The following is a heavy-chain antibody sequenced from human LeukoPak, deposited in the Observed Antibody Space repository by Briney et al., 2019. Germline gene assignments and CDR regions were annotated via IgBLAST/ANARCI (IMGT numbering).Heavy chain of an antibody. J-gene: IGHJ4*02. V-gene: IGHV4-59*01. CDR1: GGSISIYY. D-gene: IGHD1-26*01. CDR2: VYNSENT. Sequence: SETLSLTCTVSGGSISIYYWSWIRQPPGKGLEWIGYVYNSENTNYNPSLKSRATISADTSKNQFSLKLNSVTAADTAVYYCVRDRELNYWGQGILVTVSS. CDR3: VRDRELNY.